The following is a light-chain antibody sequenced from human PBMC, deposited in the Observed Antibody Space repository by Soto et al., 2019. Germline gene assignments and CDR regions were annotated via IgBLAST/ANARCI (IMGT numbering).Light chain of an antibody. CDR3: QQYNNWPPVT. J-gene: IGKJ1*01. Sequence: DIQMTQSPSTLSGSVGDRVTITCRASQTISSWLAWYQQKPGKAPKLLIYAASTLQSGVPSRFSGSGSGTDFTLTIRSLQSEDFAVYYCQQYNNWPPVTFGQGTTVDIK. V-gene: IGKV1-5*01. CDR1: QTISSW. CDR2: AAS.